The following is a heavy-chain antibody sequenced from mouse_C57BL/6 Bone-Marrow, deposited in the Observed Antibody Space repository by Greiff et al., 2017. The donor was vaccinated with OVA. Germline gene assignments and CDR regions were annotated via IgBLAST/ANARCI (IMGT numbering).Heavy chain of an antibody. CDR3: AREDGNLYAMDY. CDR1: GYAFRSSW. V-gene: IGHV1-82*01. CDR2: IYPGDGDT. D-gene: IGHD2-1*01. Sequence: VQLQQSGPELVKPGASVKISCKASGYAFRSSWMNWVKQRPGKGLEWIGRIYPGDGDTNYNGKFKGKATLTADKSSSTAYMQLSSLTSEDSAVYFCAREDGNLYAMDYWGQGTSVTVSS. J-gene: IGHJ4*01.